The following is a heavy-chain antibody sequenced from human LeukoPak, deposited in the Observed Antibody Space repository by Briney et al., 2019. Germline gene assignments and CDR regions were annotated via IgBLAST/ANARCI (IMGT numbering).Heavy chain of an antibody. CDR2: IIPIFGIA. J-gene: IGHJ4*02. Sequence: ASVKVSCKASGYTFTSYGISWVRQAPGQGLEWMGRIIPIFGIANYAQKFQGRVTITADKSTSTAYMELSSLRSEDTAVYYCASGVGATPSLFDYWGQGTLVTVSS. CDR3: ASGVGATPSLFDY. D-gene: IGHD1-26*01. CDR1: GYTFTSYG. V-gene: IGHV1-69*04.